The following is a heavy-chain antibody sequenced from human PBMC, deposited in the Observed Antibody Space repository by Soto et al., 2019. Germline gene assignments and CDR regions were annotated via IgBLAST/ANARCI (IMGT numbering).Heavy chain of an antibody. CDR2: VYPGDSET. V-gene: IGHV5-51*01. D-gene: IGHD3-3*01. CDR3: ARAYGVVIEFDY. J-gene: IGHJ4*02. CDR1: GYTFSDSW. Sequence: EVQLVQSGAEVKKTGASLNISCQASGYTFSDSWIGWVRQMPGKGLEWIGMVYPGDSETRYSPSFQGQVTISADRSNTTAHLQWSSLKASDTAIYFCARAYGVVIEFDYWGQGTLLTVSS.